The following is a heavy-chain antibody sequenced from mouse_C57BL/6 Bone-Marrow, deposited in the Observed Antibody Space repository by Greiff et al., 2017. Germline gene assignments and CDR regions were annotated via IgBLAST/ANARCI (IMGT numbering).Heavy chain of an antibody. J-gene: IGHJ4*01. D-gene: IGHD3-1*01. CDR2: INPYNGGT. CDR3: ARRGLRRDAMDY. V-gene: IGHV1-19*01. CDR1: GYTFTDYY. Sequence: VQLQQSGPVLVKPGASVKMSCKASGYTFTDYYMNWVKQSHGESLEWIGVINPYNGGTSYNQKFKGKATLTVDKSSSTAYMELNSLTSEDSAVYYCARRGLRRDAMDYWGQGTSVTVSS.